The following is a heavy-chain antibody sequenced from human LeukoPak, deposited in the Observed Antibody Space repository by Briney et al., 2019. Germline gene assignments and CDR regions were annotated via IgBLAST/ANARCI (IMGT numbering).Heavy chain of an antibody. J-gene: IGHJ5*02. CDR2: IRYDGSHK. CDR3: AKDTTPPKAGFDP. CDR1: GFTFSSYG. V-gene: IGHV3-30*02. Sequence: GGSLRLSCAASGFTFSSYGMHWVRQAPGKGLEWVAFIRYDGSHKYYADSVKGRFTISRDNSKNTLYLQMNSLRAEDTAVYYCAKDTTPPKAGFDPWGQGALVIVSS. D-gene: IGHD1-14*01.